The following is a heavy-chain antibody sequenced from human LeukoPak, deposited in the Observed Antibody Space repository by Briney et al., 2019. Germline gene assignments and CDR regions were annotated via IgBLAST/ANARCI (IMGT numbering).Heavy chain of an antibody. V-gene: IGHV3-7*04. J-gene: IGHJ4*02. CDR1: GFTFSSYW. CDR2: IKQDGSEK. Sequence: GGSLRLSCAASGFTFSSYWMSWVRQAPGKGLEWVANIKQDGSEKYYVDSVKGRFTISRDNAKNSLYLQMNSLRAEDTAVYYCARGQWLDYFDYWGQGTLVTVSP. CDR3: ARGQWLDYFDY. D-gene: IGHD6-19*01.